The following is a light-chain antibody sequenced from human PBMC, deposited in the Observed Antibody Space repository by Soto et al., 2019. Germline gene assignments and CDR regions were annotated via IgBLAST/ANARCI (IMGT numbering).Light chain of an antibody. Sequence: QSALTQPPSASGSPGQSVTISCTGTSSDVGGYNYVSWYQQHPGKAPKLMISEVSKRPSGVPDRFSGSNSGNTASLTGSGLQAEDEADYYCSSFAGNNNLVFGGGTKVTVL. V-gene: IGLV2-8*01. CDR2: EVS. CDR1: SSDVGGYNY. J-gene: IGLJ2*01. CDR3: SSFAGNNNLV.